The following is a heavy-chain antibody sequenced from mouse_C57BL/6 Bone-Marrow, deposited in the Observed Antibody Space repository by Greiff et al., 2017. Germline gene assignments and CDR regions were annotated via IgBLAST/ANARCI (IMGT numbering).Heavy chain of an antibody. Sequence: QVQLQQPGAELVKPGASVKMSCKASGYTFTSYWITWVKQRPGQGLEWIGDIYPGSGSTNYNEKFKSKTTLTVDTSSSTAYMQLSSLTSEDSAVDYCAREGPYCGSRWGYWGQGTTLTVSA. CDR1: GYTFTSYW. V-gene: IGHV1-55*01. CDR2: IYPGSGST. D-gene: IGHD1-1*01. CDR3: AREGPYCGSRWGY. J-gene: IGHJ2*01.